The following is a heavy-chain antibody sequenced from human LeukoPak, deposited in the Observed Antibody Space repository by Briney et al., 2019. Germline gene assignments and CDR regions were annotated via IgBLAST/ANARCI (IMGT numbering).Heavy chain of an antibody. D-gene: IGHD3-3*01. CDR1: GFTFSSYA. J-gene: IGHJ4*02. Sequence: GGSLRLSCAASGFTFSSYAMSWVRQAPGKGLEWVSAISGSGGSTYYADSVKGRFTISRDNSKNTLYLQMNSLRAEDTAVYYCAKNHLRVELRFLEWLPNGYYFDYWGQGTLVTVSS. V-gene: IGHV3-23*01. CDR3: AKNHLRVELRFLEWLPNGYYFDY. CDR2: ISGSGGST.